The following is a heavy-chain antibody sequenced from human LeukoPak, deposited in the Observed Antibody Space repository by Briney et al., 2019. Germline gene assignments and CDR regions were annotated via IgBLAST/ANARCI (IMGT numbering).Heavy chain of an antibody. J-gene: IGHJ5*02. CDR1: GFTVSSSY. CDR2: IYSGDNT. D-gene: IGHD2-2*01. Sequence: GGSLRLSCAASGFTVSSSYMSWVRQAPGKGLEWVSLIYSGDNTYYADSVKGRFTISRDSSTNTLYLQMNSLRAEDTAMYYCARDRNGAVPGYNWFGPWGQGTLVTVSS. V-gene: IGHV3-66*01. CDR3: ARDRNGAVPGYNWFGP.